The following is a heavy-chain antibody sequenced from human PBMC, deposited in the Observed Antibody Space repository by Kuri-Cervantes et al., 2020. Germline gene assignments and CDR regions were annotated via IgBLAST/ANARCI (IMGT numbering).Heavy chain of an antibody. CDR3: ARGGGYDFWSGYYN. D-gene: IGHD3-3*01. Sequence: GGSLRLSCAASGFTVSSNYMSWVRQAPGKGLEWVSVIYSGGSTYYADSVKGRFTISRDNSKNTLYLQMNSLRAEDTAVYYCARGGGYDFWSGYYNWGQGTLVTVSS. CDR1: GFTVSSNY. J-gene: IGHJ4*02. CDR2: IYSGGST. V-gene: IGHV3-53*05.